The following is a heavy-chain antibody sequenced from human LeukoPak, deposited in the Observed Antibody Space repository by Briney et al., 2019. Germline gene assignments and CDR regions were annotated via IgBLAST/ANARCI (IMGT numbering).Heavy chain of an antibody. V-gene: IGHV3-15*01. CDR3: ARSGIGSWYDYYYYMDV. Sequence: GGSLRLSCAASGFTFSNVWMSWVRQAPGKGLEWVGRIKSKTDGGTGDYAAPVKGRFTISRDNAKNSLYLQMNSLRAEDTAVYYCARSGIGSWYDYYYYMDVWGKGTTVTVSS. D-gene: IGHD6-13*01. CDR2: IKSKTDGGTG. J-gene: IGHJ6*03. CDR1: GFTFSNVW.